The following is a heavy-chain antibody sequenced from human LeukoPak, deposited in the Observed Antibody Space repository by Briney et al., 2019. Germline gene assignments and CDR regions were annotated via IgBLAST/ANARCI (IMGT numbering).Heavy chain of an antibody. J-gene: IGHJ4*02. Sequence: SETLSLTCAVYGGSFSGYYWSRIRQPPGKGLEWIGEINHSGSTNYNPSLKSRVTISVDTSKNQFSLKLSSVTAADTAVYYCASMHYGSGSYFGGNWGQGTLVTVSS. D-gene: IGHD3-10*01. CDR2: INHSGST. V-gene: IGHV4-34*01. CDR1: GGSFSGYY. CDR3: ASMHYGSGSYFGGN.